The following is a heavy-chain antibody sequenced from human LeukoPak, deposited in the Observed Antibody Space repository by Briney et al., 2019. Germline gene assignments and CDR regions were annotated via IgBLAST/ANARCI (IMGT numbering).Heavy chain of an antibody. CDR2: FYNSGRS. J-gene: IGHJ4*02. CDR1: DDSISDYY. CDR3: TRRAGWLIDY. Sequence: WETLSLTSTVSDDSISDYYRGWIRQPPGKGLEWIAYFYNSGRSTYNPSLKSRVTISADTSKNHFSLKLNSVTTADTAVYYCTRRAGWLIDYWGQGILVTVSS. D-gene: IGHD3-16*01. V-gene: IGHV4-59*01.